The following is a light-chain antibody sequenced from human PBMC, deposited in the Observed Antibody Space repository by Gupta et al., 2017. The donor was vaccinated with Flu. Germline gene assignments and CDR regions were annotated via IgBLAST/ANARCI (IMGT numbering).Light chain of an antibody. CDR2: GAS. CDR1: QSVSSSY. J-gene: IGKJ2*03. Sequence: EIVLPPSPATLSLSPGERATLSCRASQSVSSSYLAWYQQKPGQAPRLIIYGASSRATGSTDRFSGSGDGKDFTLTSSRREHEDCAGYYWQQFGSPVSFGQGTKLEIK. CDR3: QQFGSPVS. V-gene: IGKV3-20*01.